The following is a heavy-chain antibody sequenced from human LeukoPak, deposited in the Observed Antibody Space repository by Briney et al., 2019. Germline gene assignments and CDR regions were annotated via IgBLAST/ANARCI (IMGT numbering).Heavy chain of an antibody. CDR2: IYYSGTT. D-gene: IGHD2-15*01. Sequence: PSETLSLTCTVSGGSISSDNYYWGWIRQPPGKGLEWIGSIYYSGTTYYNPSLKSRVTISVDTSKNQFSLKLSSVTAADTAMYYCARVFVYCSGGSCYWGWFDPWGQGTLVTVSS. CDR3: ARVFVYCSGGSCYWGWFDP. CDR1: GGSISSDNYY. J-gene: IGHJ5*02. V-gene: IGHV4-39*07.